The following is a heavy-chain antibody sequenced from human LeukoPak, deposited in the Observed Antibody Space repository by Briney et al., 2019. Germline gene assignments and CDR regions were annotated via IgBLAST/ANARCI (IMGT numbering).Heavy chain of an antibody. CDR1: GYTFTSYG. D-gene: IGHD1-26*01. J-gene: IGHJ6*02. CDR2: ISAYNGNT. V-gene: IGHV1-18*01. CDR3: ARGTHSGSYYSFYYYYGMDV. Sequence: ASVKVSCKASGYTFTSYGISWVRQAPGQGLEWMGWISAYNGNTNYAQKLQGRVTMTTDTSTSTAYMELGSLRSDDTAVYYCARGTHSGSYYSFYYYYGMDVWGQGTTVTVSS.